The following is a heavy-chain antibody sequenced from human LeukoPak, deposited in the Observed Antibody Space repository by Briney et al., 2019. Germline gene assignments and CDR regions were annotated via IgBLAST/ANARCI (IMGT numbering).Heavy chain of an antibody. Sequence: SETLSLTCTVSGGSISSYYWGCLPQPPGKGREGSVYIYYSGSTNYTPSLKSRVTISVDTSKNQFSLKLSSVTAADTAVYYCARDAPGYSSSWQNFDYWGQGTLVTVSS. CDR1: GGSISSYY. CDR3: ARDAPGYSSSWQNFDY. V-gene: IGHV4-59*01. D-gene: IGHD6-13*01. J-gene: IGHJ4*02. CDR2: IYYSGST.